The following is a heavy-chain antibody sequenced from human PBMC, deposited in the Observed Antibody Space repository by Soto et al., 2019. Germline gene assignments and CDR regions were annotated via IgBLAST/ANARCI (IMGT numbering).Heavy chain of an antibody. D-gene: IGHD2-2*01. Sequence: SVRVDCQASGGAISRYAISWARKAPGQGLEWMGGIIPIFGTANYAQKFQGRVTITADESTSTAYMELSSLRSEDTAVYYCARTPIVLVPAAIYTTTPADYGMDVWGQGTTVTVSS. CDR2: IIPIFGTA. CDR1: GGAISRYA. J-gene: IGHJ6*02. V-gene: IGHV1-69*13. CDR3: ARTPIVLVPAAIYTTTPADYGMDV.